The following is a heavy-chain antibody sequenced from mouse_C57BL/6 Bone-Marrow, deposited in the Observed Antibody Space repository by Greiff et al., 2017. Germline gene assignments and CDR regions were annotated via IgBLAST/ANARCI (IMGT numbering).Heavy chain of an antibody. D-gene: IGHD2-4*01. CDR2: ISDGGSYT. V-gene: IGHV5-4*01. J-gene: IGHJ4*01. CDR3: ARNYDYDVYAMDY. CDR1: GFTFSSYA. Sequence: EVQRVESGGGLVKPGGSLKLSCAASGFTFSSYAMSWVRQTPEKRLEWVATISDGGSYTYYPDNVKGRFTISRDNAKNNPYLQMSHRKSEDTAMXYCARNYDYDVYAMDYWGQGTSVTVSS.